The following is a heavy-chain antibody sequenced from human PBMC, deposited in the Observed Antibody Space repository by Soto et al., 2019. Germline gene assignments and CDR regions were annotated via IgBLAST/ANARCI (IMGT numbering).Heavy chain of an antibody. J-gene: IGHJ4*02. D-gene: IGHD3-10*01. V-gene: IGHV3-20*04. CDR2: INWNGGST. Sequence: GGSLRLSCAASGFTFDDYGMSWVRQAPGKGLEWVSGINWNGGSTGYADSVKGRFTISRDNAKNSLYLQMNSLRAEDTALYYCARDPYGSGRYKVGMGYWGQGTLVTRLL. CDR3: ARDPYGSGRYKVGMGY. CDR1: GFTFDDYG.